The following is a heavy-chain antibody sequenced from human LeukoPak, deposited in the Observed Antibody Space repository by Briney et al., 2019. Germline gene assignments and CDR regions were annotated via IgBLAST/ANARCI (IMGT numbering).Heavy chain of an antibody. V-gene: IGHV3-21*01. CDR2: ISSSSYI. D-gene: IGHD4-17*01. CDR3: AKAYDYGAHTVNFDY. CDR1: GFTFSSYS. Sequence: PGGSLRLSCAASGFTFSSYSMNWVRQAPGKGLEWVSSISSSSYIYYADSVKGRFTISRDNSKNTLYLQMNSLRAEDTAVYYCAKAYDYGAHTVNFDYWGQGTLVTVSS. J-gene: IGHJ4*02.